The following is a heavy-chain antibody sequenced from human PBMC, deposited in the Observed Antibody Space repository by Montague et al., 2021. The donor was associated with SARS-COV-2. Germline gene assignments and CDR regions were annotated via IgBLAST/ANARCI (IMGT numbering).Heavy chain of an antibody. CDR1: GGSFSGYH. D-gene: IGHD4-23*01. V-gene: IGHV4-34*01. Sequence: SETLSLTCAVYGGSFSGYHWTWIRQSPGKGLEWIAEINHSGTTNYNFNPSLRSRVTISVDTSKSQFSLKLSSVTAADTGVYYCARWDPQTLTLIGLRGKSASDXGGQGTLVTVSS. CDR2: INHSGTT. CDR3: ARWDPQTLTLIGLRGKSASDX. J-gene: IGHJ4*02.